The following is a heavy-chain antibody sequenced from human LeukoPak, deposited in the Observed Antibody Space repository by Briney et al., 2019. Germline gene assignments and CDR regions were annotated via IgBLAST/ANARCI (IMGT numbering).Heavy chain of an antibody. V-gene: IGHV4-39*01. CDR2: IYYSGST. CDR3: ATLADSSTDY. J-gene: IGHJ4*02. CDR1: GGSISSSSYY. Sequence: KASETLSLTCTVSGGSISSSSYYWGWIRQPPGKGLEWIGSIYYSGSTYHNPSLKSRVTISVDTSKNQFSLKLSSVTAADTAVYYCATLADSSTDYWGQGTLVTVSS. D-gene: IGHD6-19*01.